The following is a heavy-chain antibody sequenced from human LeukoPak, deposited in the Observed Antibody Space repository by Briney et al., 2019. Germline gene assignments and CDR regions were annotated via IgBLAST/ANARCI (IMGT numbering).Heavy chain of an antibody. J-gene: IGHJ4*02. CDR3: ARNYVWGSYRYFYFDY. CDR1: GGSFSGCY. CDR2: INHSGST. D-gene: IGHD3-16*02. V-gene: IGHV4-34*01. Sequence: PSETLSLTCAVYGGSFSGCYWSWIRQPPGKGLEWIGEINHSGSTNYNPSLKSRVTISVDTSKNQFSLKLSSVTAADTAVYYCARNYVWGSYRYFYFDYWGQGTLVTVSS.